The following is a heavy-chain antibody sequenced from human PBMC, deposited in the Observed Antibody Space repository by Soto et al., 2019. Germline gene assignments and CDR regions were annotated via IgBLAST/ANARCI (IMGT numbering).Heavy chain of an antibody. D-gene: IGHD3-9*01. CDR3: ARDFDWLSSFDY. V-gene: IGHV1-3*01. Sequence: ASVKVSCTASGYTFTSYAMHWVRQAPGQRLEWMGWINAGNGNTKYSQKFQGRVTITRDTSASTAYMELSSLRSEDTAVYYCARDFDWLSSFDYWGQGTLVTVSS. CDR1: GYTFTSYA. J-gene: IGHJ4*02. CDR2: INAGNGNT.